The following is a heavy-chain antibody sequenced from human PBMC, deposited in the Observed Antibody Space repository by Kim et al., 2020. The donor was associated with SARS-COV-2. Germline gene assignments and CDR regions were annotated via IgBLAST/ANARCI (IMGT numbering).Heavy chain of an antibody. V-gene: IGHV4-30-2*04. D-gene: IGHD6-13*01. Sequence: KSRVTISVDTSKNQFSLKLSSVTAADTAVYYCASLVDSSSWSHYYYGMDVWGQGTTVTVSS. CDR3: ASLVDSSSWSHYYYGMDV. J-gene: IGHJ6*02.